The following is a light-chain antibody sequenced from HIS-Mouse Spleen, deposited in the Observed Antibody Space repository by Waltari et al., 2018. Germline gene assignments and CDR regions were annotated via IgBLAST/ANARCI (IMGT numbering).Light chain of an antibody. CDR3: QQLNSYPPT. Sequence: IQLTQSPSFLSASVGDRVTIPCRASQGISSYLAWYQQKPGKAPKLLIYAASTLQSGVPSRFNGSGSGTEFTLTISSLQPEDFATYYCQQLNSYPPTFGQGTKVEIK. CDR1: QGISSY. CDR2: AAS. J-gene: IGKJ1*01. V-gene: IGKV1-9*01.